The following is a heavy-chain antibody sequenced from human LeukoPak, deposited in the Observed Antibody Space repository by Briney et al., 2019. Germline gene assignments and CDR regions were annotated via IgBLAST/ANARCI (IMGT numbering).Heavy chain of an antibody. V-gene: IGHV1-2*02. Sequence: ASVKVSCKASGYTFTSYAMHWVRQAPGQGLEWMGWINPNSGGTNYAQKFQGRVTMTRDTSISTAYMELSRLRSDDTAVYYCARDPYGTWYFDLWGRGTLVTVSS. J-gene: IGHJ2*01. CDR2: INPNSGGT. CDR3: ARDPYGTWYFDL. D-gene: IGHD3-10*01. CDR1: GYTFTSYA.